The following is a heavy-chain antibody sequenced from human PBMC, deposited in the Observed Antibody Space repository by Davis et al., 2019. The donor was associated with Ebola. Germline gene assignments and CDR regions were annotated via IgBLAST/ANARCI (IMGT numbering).Heavy chain of an antibody. Sequence: SETLSLTCTVSGASISSGGYYWSWIRQHPGKGLEWIGYIYYSGSTYYNPSLKSRVTISVDTSKNQFSLKLSSVTAADTAVYNCARACSRNSCYGVFDYWGQGTLVTVSS. D-gene: IGHD2-2*01. CDR1: GASISSGGYY. CDR3: ARACSRNSCYGVFDY. CDR2: IYYSGST. J-gene: IGHJ4*02. V-gene: IGHV4-31*03.